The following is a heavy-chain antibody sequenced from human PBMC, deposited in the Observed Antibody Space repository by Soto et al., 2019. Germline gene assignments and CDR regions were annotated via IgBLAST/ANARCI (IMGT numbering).Heavy chain of an antibody. Sequence: QVQLVQSGAEVKKPGSSVKVSCKASGGTFSSYTISWLRQAPGQGLEWMGRIIPILGIANYAQKFQGRVTITADKSTSTAYMELSSLRSEDTAVYYCARGPARTEILEWLLLRGAFDIWGQGTMVTVSS. D-gene: IGHD3-3*01. J-gene: IGHJ3*02. CDR2: IIPILGIA. CDR1: GGTFSSYT. V-gene: IGHV1-69*02. CDR3: ARGPARTEILEWLLLRGAFDI.